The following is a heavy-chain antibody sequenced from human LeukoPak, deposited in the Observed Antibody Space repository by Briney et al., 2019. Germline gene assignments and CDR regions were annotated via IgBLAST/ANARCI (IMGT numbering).Heavy chain of an antibody. Sequence: GGSLRLSCAASGFTLTDFGMHWVRQGPGKGLEWVAVISHDGTYKNYVDSVKGRFTVSRDISKNTLFLEMSSLRVEDTAVYYCAREECTCGMCLQGLQGHWGQGTLVTVSS. J-gene: IGHJ4*02. CDR3: AREECTCGMCLQGLQGH. CDR2: ISHDGTYK. CDR1: GFTLTDFG. D-gene: IGHD2-8*02. V-gene: IGHV3-33*05.